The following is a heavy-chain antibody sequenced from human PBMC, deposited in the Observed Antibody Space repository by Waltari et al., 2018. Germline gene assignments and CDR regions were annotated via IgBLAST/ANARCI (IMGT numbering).Heavy chain of an antibody. CDR2: IYHSGST. D-gene: IGHD6-13*01. J-gene: IGHJ4*02. CDR3: ARSGYSSSWGIDY. Sequence: QVPLQESGPGLVKPSETLSLTCAVSGYSISSGYYWGWIRQPPGKGLEWIGSIYHSGSTYYNPSLKSRVTISVDTSKNQFSLKLSSVTAADTAVYYCARSGYSSSWGIDYWGQGTLVTVSS. V-gene: IGHV4-38-2*01. CDR1: GYSISSGYY.